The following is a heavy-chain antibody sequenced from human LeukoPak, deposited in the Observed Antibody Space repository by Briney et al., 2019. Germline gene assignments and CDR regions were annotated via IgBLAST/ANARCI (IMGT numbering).Heavy chain of an antibody. CDR3: AKDDGAYTGYANFDY. D-gene: IGHD5-12*01. V-gene: IGHV3-23*01. J-gene: IGHJ4*02. CDR1: GFTVSNSY. CDR2: ISGTGSST. Sequence: PGGSLRLSCAASGFTVSNSYMSWVRQAPGKGLEWVSGISGTGSSTYYADSVKGRFTVSRDNSRNTLYLRMNSLRAEDTALYYCAKDDGAYTGYANFDYWGQGTLVTVST.